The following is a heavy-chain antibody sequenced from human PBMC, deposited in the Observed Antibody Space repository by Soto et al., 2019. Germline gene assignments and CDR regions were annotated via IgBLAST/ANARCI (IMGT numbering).Heavy chain of an antibody. J-gene: IGHJ4*02. D-gene: IGHD2-21*02. CDR1: GFTFSSYA. V-gene: IGHV3-23*01. CDR2: ISGSGGST. Sequence: PGGSLRLSCAASGFTFSSYAMSWVRQAPGKGLEWVSAISGSGGSTYYADSVKGRFTISRDNSKNTLYLQMNSLRAEDTAVYYCAKTPLVVVTATPFDYWGQGTLVTVSS. CDR3: AKTPLVVVTATPFDY.